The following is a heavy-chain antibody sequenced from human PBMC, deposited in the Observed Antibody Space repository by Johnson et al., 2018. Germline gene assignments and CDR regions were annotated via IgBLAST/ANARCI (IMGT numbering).Heavy chain of an antibody. Sequence: VQLVESGGGLVQPGGSLRLSCAASGFTFSSYAMSWVRQAPGKGLEWVSAISGSGGSTYYADSVKGRFTISSDNSKNTLYLQMNSLRAEEPAVYYCAKEAGTTNYYCSYRDGGGKGTAVTVAS. CDR3: AKEAGTTNYYCSYRDG. CDR1: GFTFSSYA. J-gene: IGHJ6*03. V-gene: IGHV3-23*04. CDR2: ISGSGGST. D-gene: IGHD6-19*01.